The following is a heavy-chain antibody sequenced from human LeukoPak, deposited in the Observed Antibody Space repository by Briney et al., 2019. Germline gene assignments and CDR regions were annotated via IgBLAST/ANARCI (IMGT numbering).Heavy chain of an antibody. V-gene: IGHV4-61*01. CDR3: ARVTYSSGSGSFDP. D-gene: IGHD6-19*01. CDR1: GGSVSSVSHY. Sequence: SETLSLTCTVSGGSVSSVSHYWSWIRQPPGKELEWIGYIYYNGNTNYNPSLKSRVTISVDTSKNQFSLKLSSVTAADTAVYYCARVTYSSGSGSFDPWGQGTLVTVSS. J-gene: IGHJ5*02. CDR2: IYYNGNT.